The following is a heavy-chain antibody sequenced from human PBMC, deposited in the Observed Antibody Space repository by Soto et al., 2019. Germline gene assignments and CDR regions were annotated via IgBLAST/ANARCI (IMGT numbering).Heavy chain of an antibody. J-gene: IGHJ4*02. CDR1: GFTFNTYW. Sequence: EVQLVESGGGLVQPGGSLRLSCAASGFTFNTYWMQWVRQAPGKGLVWVSRIKSDGSYTNYADSVKGRFTISRDNAKNTLFLQLNSLGAEDTAVYYCATRGSGYFTYWGQGTLVTVLS. CDR2: IKSDGSYT. V-gene: IGHV3-74*01. CDR3: ATRGSGYFTY. D-gene: IGHD3-22*01.